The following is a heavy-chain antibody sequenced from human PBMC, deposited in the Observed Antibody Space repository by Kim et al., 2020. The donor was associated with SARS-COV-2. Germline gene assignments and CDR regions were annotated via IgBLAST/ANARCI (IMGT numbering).Heavy chain of an antibody. CDR1: GYTFTSYD. Sequence: ASVKVSCKASGYTFTSYDINWVRQATGQGLEGMGWMNPNSGNTGYAQKFQGRVTMTRNTSISTAYMELSSLRSEDTAVYYCARGHLKSIVVVIAPRPYYYYMDVWGKGTTVTVSS. V-gene: IGHV1-8*01. CDR2: MNPNSGNT. CDR3: ARGHLKSIVVVIAPRPYYYYMDV. J-gene: IGHJ6*03. D-gene: IGHD2-21*01.